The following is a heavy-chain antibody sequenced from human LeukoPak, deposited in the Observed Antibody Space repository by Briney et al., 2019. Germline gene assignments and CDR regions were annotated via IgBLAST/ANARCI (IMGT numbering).Heavy chain of an antibody. CDR2: INHSGST. CDR1: GGSFSG. D-gene: IGHD6-19*01. V-gene: IGHV4-34*01. CDR3: ARPRPYSSGFDY. Sequence: SETLSLTCAVYGGSFSGWIRQPPGKGLEWIGEINHSGSTNYNPSLKSRVTISVDTSKDQFSLKLSSVTAADTAVYYCARPRPYSSGFDYWGQGTLVTVSS. J-gene: IGHJ4*02.